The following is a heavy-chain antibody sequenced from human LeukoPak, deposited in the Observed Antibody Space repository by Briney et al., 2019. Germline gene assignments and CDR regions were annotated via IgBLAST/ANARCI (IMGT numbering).Heavy chain of an antibody. J-gene: IGHJ4*02. V-gene: IGHV4-61*01. CDR1: GYSISSGYY. CDR3: ARDGYSGNDGL. Sequence: PSETLSLTCTVSGYSISSGYYWSWIRHPPGKGLEWIGYIYHSGSTKYNPSLKSRVTISVDTSKNQFSLKLSSVTAADTAVYYCARDGYSGNDGLWGQGTLVTVSS. D-gene: IGHD5-12*01. CDR2: IYHSGST.